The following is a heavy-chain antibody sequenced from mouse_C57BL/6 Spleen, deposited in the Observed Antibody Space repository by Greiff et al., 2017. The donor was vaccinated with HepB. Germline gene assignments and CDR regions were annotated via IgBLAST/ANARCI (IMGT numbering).Heavy chain of an antibody. Sequence: QVQLKVSGAELARPGASVKLSCKASGYTFTSYGISWVKQRTGQGLEWIGEIYPRSGNTYYNEKFKGKATLTADKSSSTAYMELRSLTSEDSAVYFCARWTTVGYFDVWGTGTTVTVSS. CDR2: IYPRSGNT. V-gene: IGHV1-81*01. CDR1: GYTFTSYG. CDR3: ARWTTVGYFDV. J-gene: IGHJ1*03. D-gene: IGHD1-1*01.